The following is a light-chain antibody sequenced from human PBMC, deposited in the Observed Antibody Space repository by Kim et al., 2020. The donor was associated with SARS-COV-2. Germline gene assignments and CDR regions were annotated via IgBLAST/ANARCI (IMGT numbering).Light chain of an antibody. CDR3: QQYNRYPVT. Sequence: ASVGDRVTITCRASQSISSWLAWYQQKPGKAPKLLIYAASSLESGVPSRFSGSGSVTDFTLTISSLQPDDFATYYCQQYNRYPVTFGQGTKVDIK. V-gene: IGKV1-5*01. CDR1: QSISSW. J-gene: IGKJ1*01. CDR2: AAS.